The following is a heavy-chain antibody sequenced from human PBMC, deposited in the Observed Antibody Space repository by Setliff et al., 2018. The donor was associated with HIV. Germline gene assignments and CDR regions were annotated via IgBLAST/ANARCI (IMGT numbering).Heavy chain of an antibody. V-gene: IGHV1-46*01. CDR2: INPGGGNT. Sequence: GASVKVSCKASGGAFSSYALSWVRQAPGHGLEWMGIINPGGGNTGYAQRFQGRVSMTRDTSTSTVYMELSSLRSEDTSVYYCATVGENAKYSGYDYYYYYGMDVWGQGTTVTVSS. CDR3: ATVGENAKYSGYDYYYYYGMDV. D-gene: IGHD5-12*01. CDR1: GGAFSSYA. J-gene: IGHJ6*02.